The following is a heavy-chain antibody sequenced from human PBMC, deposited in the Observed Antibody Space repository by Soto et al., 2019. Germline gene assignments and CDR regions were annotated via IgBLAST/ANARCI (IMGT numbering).Heavy chain of an antibody. CDR2: IYYSGST. Sequence: SETLSLTCTASGGYISSYYWSWLRQPPGKGLEWIGYIYYSGSTNYNSSLKSRVTISVDTSKNQLSLKLSSVTAADTAVYYCARATYYYDSSGYYGYYFDYWGQGTLVTVSS. J-gene: IGHJ4*02. CDR3: ARATYYYDSSGYYGYYFDY. V-gene: IGHV4-59*01. CDR1: GGYISSYY. D-gene: IGHD3-22*01.